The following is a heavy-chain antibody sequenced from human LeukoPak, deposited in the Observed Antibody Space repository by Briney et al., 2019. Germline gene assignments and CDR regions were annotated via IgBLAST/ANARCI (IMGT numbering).Heavy chain of an antibody. D-gene: IGHD3-22*01. CDR3: AKVNYYGSSAVIDY. Sequence: PGGSLRLSCSASGFTFSTYWMSWVRQAPGKGLEWVAALSHDGNNEFYADSVKGRFTISRDNSKSTLYLQMNSLRAGDTATFYCAKVNYYGSSAVIDYWGQGALVTVSS. J-gene: IGHJ4*02. CDR1: GFTFSTYW. V-gene: IGHV3-30*18. CDR2: LSHDGNNE.